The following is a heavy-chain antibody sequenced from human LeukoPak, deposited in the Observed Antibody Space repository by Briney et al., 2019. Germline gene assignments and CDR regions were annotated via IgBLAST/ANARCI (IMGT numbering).Heavy chain of an antibody. J-gene: IGHJ4*02. Sequence: SETLSLTCAVYGGSFSGYYWSWIRQPLGKGLEWIGEINHSGSTNYNPSLKSRVTISVDTSKNQFSLKLSSVTAADTAVYYCARGLLRPIEGRHFDYWGQGTLVTVSS. V-gene: IGHV4-34*01. D-gene: IGHD1-26*01. CDR3: ARGLLRPIEGRHFDY. CDR1: GGSFSGYY. CDR2: INHSGST.